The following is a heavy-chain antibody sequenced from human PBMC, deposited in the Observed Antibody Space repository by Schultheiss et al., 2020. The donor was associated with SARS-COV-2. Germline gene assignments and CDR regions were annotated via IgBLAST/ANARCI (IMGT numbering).Heavy chain of an antibody. CDR2: ISYDGSNK. CDR3: ARDGWYGDYGVSYYYGMDV. J-gene: IGHJ6*02. Sequence: GESLKISCAASGFTFSSYGMHWVRQAPGKGLEWVAVISYDGSNKYYADSVKGRFTISRDNSKNTLYLQMNSLRAEDTAVYYCARDGWYGDYGVSYYYGMDVWGQGTTVTVSS. D-gene: IGHD4-17*01. CDR1: GFTFSSYG. V-gene: IGHV3-30*03.